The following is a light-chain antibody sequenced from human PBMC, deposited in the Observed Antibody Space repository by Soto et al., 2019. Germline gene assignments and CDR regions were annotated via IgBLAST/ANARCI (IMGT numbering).Light chain of an antibody. CDR1: QSVSNTY. V-gene: IGKV3-20*01. Sequence: EIGLTQSPGPLSLSPEERATLSCSASQSVSNTYLAWYQQKPGQAPRLLIYAASSRATGIPDRFSGSGSGTDFTLTISRLEPEDFAVYYCQQYGSSPIPFGQGTRLEIK. J-gene: IGKJ5*01. CDR2: AAS. CDR3: QQYGSSPIP.